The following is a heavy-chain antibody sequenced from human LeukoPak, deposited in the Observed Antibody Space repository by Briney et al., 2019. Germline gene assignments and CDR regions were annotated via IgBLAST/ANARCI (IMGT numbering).Heavy chain of an antibody. V-gene: IGHV3-48*04. CDR1: GFTFSSYS. D-gene: IGHD6-13*01. CDR2: ISSSSSTI. Sequence: PGGSLRLSCAASGFTFSSYSMNWVRQAPGKGLEWVSYISSSSSTINYADSVKGRFTISRDNAKNSLYLQMNSLRAEDTAVYYCARNSYSSSWYDPTKPVDWGVGYWGQGTLVTVSS. CDR3: ARNSYSSSWYDPTKPVDWGVGY. J-gene: IGHJ4*02.